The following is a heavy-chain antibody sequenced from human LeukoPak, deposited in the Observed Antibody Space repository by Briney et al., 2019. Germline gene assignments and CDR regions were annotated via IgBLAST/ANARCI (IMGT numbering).Heavy chain of an antibody. D-gene: IGHD1-26*01. CDR1: DGSINSYY. V-gene: IGHV4-59*01. CDR2: IYYNGYT. J-gene: IGHJ6*02. CDR3: ARGRSNYYGMDV. Sequence: SETLSLTCSVSDGSINSYYWNWIRRPPGKGLKWIGYIYYNGYTNYSPSLKSRVTMSVDTSKNLFSLKVSSVTAADTAVYYCARGRSNYYGMDVWGQGTTVTVSS.